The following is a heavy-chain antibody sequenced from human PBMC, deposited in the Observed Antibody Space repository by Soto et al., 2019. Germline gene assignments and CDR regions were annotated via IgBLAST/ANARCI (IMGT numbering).Heavy chain of an antibody. CDR2: IDHSGST. Sequence: SETLSLTCAVSAYFISSGYYWGWIRQPPGKGLEWIGTIDHSGSTYYNPSLKSRVTISLDTSKNQFSLKLSSVTAADTAVYYCARVTVGATSFDYWGQGTLVTVSS. D-gene: IGHD1-26*01. J-gene: IGHJ4*02. CDR3: ARVTVGATSFDY. CDR1: AYFISSGYY. V-gene: IGHV4-38-2*01.